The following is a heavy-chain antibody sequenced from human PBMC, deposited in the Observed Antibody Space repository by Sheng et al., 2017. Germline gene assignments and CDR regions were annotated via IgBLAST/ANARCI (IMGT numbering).Heavy chain of an antibody. Sequence: EVQLVESGGGLVQPGGSLRLSCAASGFTFSSYEMNWVRQAPGKGLEWVSYISSSGSTIYYADSVKGRFTISRDNAKNSLYLQMNSLRAEDTAVYYCARDSMVRGVIITFDPWGPGNPGHRLL. V-gene: IGHV3-48*03. CDR3: ARDSMVRGVIITFDP. J-gene: IGHJ5*02. D-gene: IGHD3-10*01. CDR1: GFTFSSYE. CDR2: ISSSGSTI.